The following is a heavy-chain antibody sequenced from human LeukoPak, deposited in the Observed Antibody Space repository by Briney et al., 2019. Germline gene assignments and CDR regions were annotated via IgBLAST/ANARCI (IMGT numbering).Heavy chain of an antibody. Sequence: SETLSLTCTVSGGSISSSNYYWGWIRQPPGKGLEWIGSIYYSGSAYYNPSLKSRVSISVDTSKNQFSLKLSSVTAADTAVYYCARQDIVVVPAARIRWFDPWGQGTLVTVSS. CDR3: ARQDIVVVPAARIRWFDP. J-gene: IGHJ5*02. V-gene: IGHV4-39*01. CDR2: IYYSGSA. CDR1: GGSISSSNYY. D-gene: IGHD2-2*01.